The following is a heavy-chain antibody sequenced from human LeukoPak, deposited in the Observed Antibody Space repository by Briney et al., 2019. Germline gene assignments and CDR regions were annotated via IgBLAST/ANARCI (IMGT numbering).Heavy chain of an antibody. J-gene: IGHJ5*02. CDR2: INTSGST. CDR3: ARDRYCSSTSCYRAPDWFDP. Sequence: PSETLSLTCTVSGGSISSYYWSWIRQPAGKGLEWIGRINTSGSTNYNPSLKSRVTMSVDTSKNQFSLKLSSVTAADTAVYYCARDRYCSSTSCYRAPDWFDPWGQGTLVTVSS. V-gene: IGHV4-4*07. D-gene: IGHD2-2*01. CDR1: GGSISSYY.